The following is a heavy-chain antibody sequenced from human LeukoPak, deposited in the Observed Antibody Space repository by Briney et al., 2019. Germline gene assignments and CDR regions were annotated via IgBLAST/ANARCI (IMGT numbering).Heavy chain of an antibody. J-gene: IGHJ4*02. CDR3: ARDMKCKGGSCDFDY. CDR2: IYTSGST. D-gene: IGHD1-26*01. CDR1: GGSISSYY. Sequence: SETLSLTCTVSGGSISSYYWSWIRQPAGKGLEWIGRIYTSGSTNYNPSLKSRVTMSVDTSKNQFSLKLSSVTAADTAVYYCARDMKCKGGSCDFDYWGQGTLVTVSS. V-gene: IGHV4-4*07.